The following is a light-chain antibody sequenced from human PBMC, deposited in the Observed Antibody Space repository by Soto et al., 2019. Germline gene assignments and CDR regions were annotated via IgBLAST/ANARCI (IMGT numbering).Light chain of an antibody. CDR3: TSCTTSTTMI. Sequence: QSALTQPASVSGSPGQSITISCTGTSSDIGAYNCVSWYQQHPGKAPKLMIYDVNIRPSGVSNRFSGSKSGNTASLTISGLQAEDEADYYCTSCTTSTTMIFGGGTKLTVL. CDR1: SSDIGAYNC. V-gene: IGLV2-14*03. J-gene: IGLJ2*01. CDR2: DVN.